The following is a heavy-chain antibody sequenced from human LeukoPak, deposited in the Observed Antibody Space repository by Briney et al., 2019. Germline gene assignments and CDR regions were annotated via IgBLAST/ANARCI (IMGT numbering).Heavy chain of an antibody. Sequence: PGGSLRLSCAASGLTVSSYMSWVRQAPGKGLEWVSVIYSGGRIYYAESGKGRFTISRDKSKNTLYLQMNSLRAEDTAVYYCARPPYGGVDYWGQGTLVTVSS. CDR1: GLTVSSY. J-gene: IGHJ4*02. V-gene: IGHV3-66*04. CDR2: IYSGGRI. CDR3: ARPPYGGVDY. D-gene: IGHD4-23*01.